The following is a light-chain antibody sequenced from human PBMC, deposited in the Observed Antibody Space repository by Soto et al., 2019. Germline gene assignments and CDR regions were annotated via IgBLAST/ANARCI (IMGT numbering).Light chain of an antibody. J-gene: IGKJ1*01. CDR3: QQRSNWPPTWT. Sequence: EIVLTQSPATLSFSPCEIATLSCSSIQSVSSYLAWYQQKPGQAPRLLIYDASNRATGIPARFSGSGSGTDFTLTISSLEPEDFAVYYCQQRSNWPPTWTFGQGTKVDIK. CDR2: DAS. V-gene: IGKV3-11*01. CDR1: QSVSSY.